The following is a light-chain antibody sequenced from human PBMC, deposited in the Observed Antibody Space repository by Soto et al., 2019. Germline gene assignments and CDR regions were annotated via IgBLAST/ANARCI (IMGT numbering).Light chain of an antibody. CDR2: GVN. CDR3: SSSTLVSRV. CDR1: SSDVGGYNS. V-gene: IGLV2-11*01. Sequence: QSVLTQPRSVSGSPGQSVTIFCTGTSSDVGGYNSVFWYQHHPGKAPKLLIYGVNKRPSGVPDRFSGSKSGNTASLTIFGLRVEDGVDYYGSSSTLVSRVFGGGTTLTVL. J-gene: IGLJ2*01.